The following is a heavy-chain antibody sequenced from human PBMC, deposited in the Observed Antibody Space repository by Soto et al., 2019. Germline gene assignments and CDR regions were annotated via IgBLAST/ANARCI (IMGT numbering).Heavy chain of an antibody. CDR1: GGFFSGYY. V-gene: IGHV4-34*01. Sequence: QVQLQQWGAGLLKPSETLSLTCAVYGGFFSGYYWSWIRQTPGKGLEWIGEINHSGSTNYNPSLKSRVTISVDTSKNQFSLKLSTVTAADTAVYYCARFFPSDKYYFHYWGQGTLVTVTS. CDR3: ARFFPSDKYYFHY. J-gene: IGHJ4*02. CDR2: INHSGST.